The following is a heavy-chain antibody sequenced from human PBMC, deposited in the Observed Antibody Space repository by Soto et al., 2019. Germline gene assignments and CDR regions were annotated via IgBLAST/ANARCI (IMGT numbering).Heavy chain of an antibody. CDR1: VFSFNIFA. Sequence: GLYLRLSCSPSVFSFNIFAINCVRPSPVQGLDWVSGISGGGGSTYYADSVKGRFTISRDNSNNTLYLQMNSLRAEDTAVYYCAKDPTSYDSSAQFDSWGQGTLVTVSS. CDR3: AKDPTSYDSSAQFDS. CDR2: ISGGGGST. J-gene: IGHJ4*02. D-gene: IGHD3-22*01. V-gene: IGHV3-23*01.